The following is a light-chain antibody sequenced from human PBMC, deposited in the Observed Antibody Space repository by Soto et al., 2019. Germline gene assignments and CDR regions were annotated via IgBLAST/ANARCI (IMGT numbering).Light chain of an antibody. CDR3: SSYTTSSTVI. CDR2: AVS. Sequence: QSALTQPASVSGSPGQLITISCTGTSSDVGDHNYVSWYQQQPGKAPKLMIYAVSNRPSGVSNRFSGSKSGNTASLTISGLQAEDEADYYCSSYTTSSTVIFGGGTKLTVL. V-gene: IGLV2-14*03. J-gene: IGLJ2*01. CDR1: SSDVGDHNY.